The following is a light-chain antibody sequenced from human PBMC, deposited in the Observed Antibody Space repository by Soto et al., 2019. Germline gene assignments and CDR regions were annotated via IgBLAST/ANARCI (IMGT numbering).Light chain of an antibody. J-gene: IGKJ3*01. V-gene: IGKV1-33*01. CDR1: QDIRNY. Sequence: DIQMTQSPSPLSASVGDRVTITCQASQDIRNYLNWYQKKPGKAPKLLIYDASSLETGVPSRFSGSGSGTDFTFTISDLKPEDVATYDCQQYADQFTFGPGTRVDVQ. CDR3: QQYADQFT. CDR2: DAS.